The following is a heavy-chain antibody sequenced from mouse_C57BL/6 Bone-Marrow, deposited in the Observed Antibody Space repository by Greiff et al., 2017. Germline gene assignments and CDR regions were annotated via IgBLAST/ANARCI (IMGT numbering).Heavy chain of an antibody. J-gene: IGHJ3*01. CDR3: ARDHGSSYRFAY. CDR2: ISYDGSN. Sequence: DVQLVESGPGLVKPSQSLSLTCSVTGYSITSGYYWNWIRQFPGNKLEWMGYISYDGSNNYNPSLKNRISITRDTSKNQFFLKLNSVTTEDTATYYCARDHGSSYRFAYWGQGTLVTVSA. D-gene: IGHD1-1*01. V-gene: IGHV3-6*01. CDR1: GYSITSGYY.